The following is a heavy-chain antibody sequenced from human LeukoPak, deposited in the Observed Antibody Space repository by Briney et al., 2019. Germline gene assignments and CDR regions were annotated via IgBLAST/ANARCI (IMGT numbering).Heavy chain of an antibody. D-gene: IGHD3-10*02. V-gene: IGHV3-21*01. CDR3: AELGITMIGGV. CDR2: ISSSSSYI. J-gene: IGHJ6*04. CDR1: GFTFSSYG. Sequence: PGGSLRLSCAASGFTFSSYGMTWVRRTPGKGLGWVSSISSSSSYIYYADSVKGRFTISRDNAKNSLYLQMNSLRAEDTAVYYCAELGITMIGGVWGKGTTVTISS.